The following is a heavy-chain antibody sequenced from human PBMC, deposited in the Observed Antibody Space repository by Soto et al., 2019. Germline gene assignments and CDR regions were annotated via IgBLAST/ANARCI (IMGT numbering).Heavy chain of an antibody. CDR1: GFTFSSYA. CDR3: AKTANGWFSAFDI. J-gene: IGHJ3*02. Sequence: EVQLLESGGGLVQPGGSLRLSCAASGFTFSSYAMSWVRQAPGKGLEWVAAIRGSGGTTYYADSVEGRFTFSRDNSKNTLYLQMNSLRAEDTAVYYCAKTANGWFSAFDIWGQGTMVTVSS. CDR2: IRGSGGTT. D-gene: IGHD6-19*01. V-gene: IGHV3-23*01.